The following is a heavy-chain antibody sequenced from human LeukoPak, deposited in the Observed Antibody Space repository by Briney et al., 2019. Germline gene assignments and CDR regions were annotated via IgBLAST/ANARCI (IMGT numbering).Heavy chain of an antibody. CDR3: AKVKSQLIRGFDY. Sequence: GGSLRLSCAASGFTLSNYAMNWVRQAPGKGLEWVSGLSASGGSTYYADSVKGLFTISSDNSKNTLYLKMNSLKAEDTAVYYCAKVKSQLIRGFDYWGQGTLVTVSS. CDR1: GFTLSNYA. V-gene: IGHV3-23*01. D-gene: IGHD1-26*01. J-gene: IGHJ4*02. CDR2: LSASGGST.